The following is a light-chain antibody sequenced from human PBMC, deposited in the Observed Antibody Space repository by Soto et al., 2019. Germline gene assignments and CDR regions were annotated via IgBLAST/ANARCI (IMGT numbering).Light chain of an antibody. CDR1: QSVSSNY. CDR3: QQYGTSPFT. V-gene: IGKV3-20*01. Sequence: EIVLTQSPGTLSLSPGERATLSCRASQSVSSNYLTWYQQKPGQAPRLLIYGASSRATGIPARFSGSGSGTDFPLPISRLEPEDFAVYFCQQYGTSPFTFGHGTKVDI. CDR2: GAS. J-gene: IGKJ3*01.